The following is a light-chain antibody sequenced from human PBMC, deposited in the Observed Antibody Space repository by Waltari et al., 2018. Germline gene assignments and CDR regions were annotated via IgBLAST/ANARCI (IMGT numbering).Light chain of an antibody. CDR3: QQYNNYPLT. V-gene: IGKV1-5*03. CDR1: QSISSW. J-gene: IGKJ4*01. CDR2: KAS. Sequence: DIQMTQSPSTLPASVGARVTITCRASQSISSWLAWYQQKPGKAPKLLIYKASSLESGVPSRFSGSGSGTEFTLTISSLQPDDFATYYCQQYNNYPLTFGGGTKVEIK.